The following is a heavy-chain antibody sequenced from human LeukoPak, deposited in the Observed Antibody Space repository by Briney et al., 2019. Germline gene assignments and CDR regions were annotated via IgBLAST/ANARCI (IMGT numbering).Heavy chain of an antibody. D-gene: IGHD5-18*01. CDR1: GGTFSSHA. CDR2: IIPIFGTA. V-gene: IGHV1-69*05. CDR3: AGGYSYGQTFDY. J-gene: IGHJ4*02. Sequence: SVKVSCKASGGTFSSHAISWVRQAPGQGLEWMGGIIPIFGTANYAQKFQGRVTMTRDTSTSTVYMELSSLRSEDTAVYYCAGGYSYGQTFDYWGQGTLVTVSS.